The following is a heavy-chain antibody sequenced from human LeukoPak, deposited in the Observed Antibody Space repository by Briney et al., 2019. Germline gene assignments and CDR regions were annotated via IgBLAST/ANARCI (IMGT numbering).Heavy chain of an antibody. CDR1: GYTFTGYY. V-gene: IGHV1-18*04. J-gene: IGHJ5*02. CDR3: ARAITMIVVELNWFDP. D-gene: IGHD3-22*01. Sequence: ASVKVSXKASGYTFTGYYMHWVRQAPGQGLEWMGWISAYNGNTNCAQKLQGRVTMTTDTSTSTAYMELRSLRSDDTAVYYCARAITMIVVELNWFDPWGQGTLVTVSS. CDR2: ISAYNGNT.